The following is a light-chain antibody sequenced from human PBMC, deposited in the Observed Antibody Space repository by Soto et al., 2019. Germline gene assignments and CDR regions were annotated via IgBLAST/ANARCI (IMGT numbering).Light chain of an antibody. CDR3: QQYYTYPYT. Sequence: DIQMTQSPSTLSSSVGDRVTITCRASHSISVWLAWYQQKTGKAPKLLIYQASTLESGVPSRFSGRGSGTDFTLTISSLQPDDFATYYCQQYYTYPYTFGQGTKLEIK. CDR2: QAS. J-gene: IGKJ2*01. V-gene: IGKV1-5*03. CDR1: HSISVW.